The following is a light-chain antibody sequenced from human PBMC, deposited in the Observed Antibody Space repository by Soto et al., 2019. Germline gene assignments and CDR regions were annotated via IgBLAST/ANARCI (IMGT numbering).Light chain of an antibody. CDR3: QQGYSTPWT. CDR1: QSISSY. J-gene: IGKJ1*01. CDR2: AAS. V-gene: IGKV1-39*01. Sequence: DIQMTQSPSSLSASVGDRVTITCRASQSISSYLHWYQQKPGKAPNLLIYAASNLQTGVPSRFSARGSVTDFPRTLNSLQPEDCATYYCQQGYSTPWTFGQGTKVEI.